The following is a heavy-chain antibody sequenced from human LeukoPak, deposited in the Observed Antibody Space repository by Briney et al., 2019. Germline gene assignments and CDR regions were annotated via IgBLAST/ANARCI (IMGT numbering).Heavy chain of an antibody. J-gene: IGHJ4*02. V-gene: IGHV1-24*01. CDR3: ATTIFGVVIPFDY. D-gene: IGHD3-3*01. Sequence: GASVKVSCKVSGYTLTELSMHWVRQAPGKGLEWMGGFDPEDGETIYAQEFQGRVTMTEDTSTDTAYMELSSLRSEDTAVYYCATTIFGVVIPFDYWGQGTLVTVSS. CDR2: FDPEDGET. CDR1: GYTLTELS.